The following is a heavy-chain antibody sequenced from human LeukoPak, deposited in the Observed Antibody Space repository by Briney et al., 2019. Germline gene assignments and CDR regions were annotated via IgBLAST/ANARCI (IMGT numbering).Heavy chain of an antibody. D-gene: IGHD6-13*01. CDR1: GFTFSSYA. V-gene: IGHV3-23*01. CDR3: AKGLLYSSSWYTYFDY. CDR2: ISGSGGST. Sequence: GGSLRLSCAASGFTFSSYAMSWVRQAPGKGLEWVSAISGSGGSTYYADSVKGRFTISRDNSKNTLYLQMNSLRAEDTAVYYCAKGLLYSSSWYTYFDYWGQGTLVTVSS. J-gene: IGHJ4*02.